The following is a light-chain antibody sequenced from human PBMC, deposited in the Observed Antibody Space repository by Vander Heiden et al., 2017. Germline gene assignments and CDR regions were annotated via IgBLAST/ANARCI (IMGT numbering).Light chain of an antibody. CDR2: AAS. CDR1: QSISSY. Sequence: DIQMTQSPSSRSASVGDRVTITCRASQSISSYLNWYQQKPGKAPKLLIYAASSLQSGVPSRFSGSGSGTDFTLTISRLQPEDFATYYCQQSDSTPYTFGQGTKLEIK. CDR3: QQSDSTPYT. J-gene: IGKJ2*01. V-gene: IGKV1-39*01.